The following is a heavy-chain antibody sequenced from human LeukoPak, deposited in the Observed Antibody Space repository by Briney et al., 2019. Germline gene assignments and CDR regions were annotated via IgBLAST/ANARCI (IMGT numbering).Heavy chain of an antibody. CDR2: IIPIFGTA. J-gene: IGHJ4*02. V-gene: IGHV1-69*05. D-gene: IGHD3-3*01. Sequence: SVKVSCKASGGTFSSYAISWVRQAPGQGLEWMGGIIPIFGTANYAQKFQGRVTITTDESTSTAYMELSSLRSEDTAVYYCARGRFLEWLPDSDFDYWGQGTLVTVSS. CDR3: ARGRFLEWLPDSDFDY. CDR1: GGTFSSYA.